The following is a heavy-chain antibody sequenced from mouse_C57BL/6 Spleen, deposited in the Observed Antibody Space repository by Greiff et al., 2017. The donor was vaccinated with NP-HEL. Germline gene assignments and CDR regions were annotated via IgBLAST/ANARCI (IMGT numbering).Heavy chain of an antibody. CDR2: ISNLAYSI. J-gene: IGHJ3*01. Sequence: EVMLVESGGGLVQPGGSLKLSCAASGFTFSDYGMAWVRQAPRKGPEWVAFISNLAYSIYYADTVTGRFTISRENAKNTLYLEMSSLRSEDTAMYYCARVIYYDYDVGFAYWGQGTLVTVSA. V-gene: IGHV5-15*01. CDR3: ARVIYYDYDVGFAY. CDR1: GFTFSDYG. D-gene: IGHD2-4*01.